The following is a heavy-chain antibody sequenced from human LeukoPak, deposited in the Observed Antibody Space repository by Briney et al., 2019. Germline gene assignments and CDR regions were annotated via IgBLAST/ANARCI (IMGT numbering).Heavy chain of an antibody. Sequence: PGGSLRLSCAASGFTFSSYAMSWVRQAPGKGLEWVSAISGSGGSTYYADSVKGRFTISRDNSKHTLYLQMNSLRAEDTAVYYCAKDTSSSWTSIPFDYWGQGTLVTVSS. CDR2: ISGSGGST. CDR1: GFTFSSYA. V-gene: IGHV3-23*01. J-gene: IGHJ4*02. D-gene: IGHD6-13*01. CDR3: AKDTSSSWTSIPFDY.